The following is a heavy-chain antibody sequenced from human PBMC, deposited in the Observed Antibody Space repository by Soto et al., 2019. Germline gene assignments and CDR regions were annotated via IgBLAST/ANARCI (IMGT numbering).Heavy chain of an antibody. CDR3: ARDRQQLAEYNWFDP. CDR2: IKSDGSGI. Sequence: GGSLILSCAASGFTFGSYWMSWVRQAPGKGLEWVASIKSDGSGISYVDSVKGRFTIFRDNAKNTLYLQMNSLRAEDTAVYYCARDRQQLAEYNWFDPWGQGTLVTVSS. J-gene: IGHJ5*02. V-gene: IGHV3-74*01. CDR1: GFTFGSYW. D-gene: IGHD6-13*01.